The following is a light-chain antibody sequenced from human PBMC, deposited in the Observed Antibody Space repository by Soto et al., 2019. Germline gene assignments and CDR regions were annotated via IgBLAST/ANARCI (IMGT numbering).Light chain of an antibody. CDR2: SNT. Sequence: QTVVTQPPSVSGAPGQTVTISCTGSSSNIGAGFDVHWYQQLPGTAPKLVLYSNTARPSGVPDRFSGSRSGSSASLAITGLQAEDEADYYCAAWDDSLSGHWVFGGGTKLTVL. J-gene: IGLJ3*02. CDR1: SSNIGAGFD. CDR3: AAWDDSLSGHWV. V-gene: IGLV1-40*01.